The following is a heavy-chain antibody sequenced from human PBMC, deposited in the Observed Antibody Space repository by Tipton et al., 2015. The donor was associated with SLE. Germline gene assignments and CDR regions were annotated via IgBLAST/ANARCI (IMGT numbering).Heavy chain of an antibody. D-gene: IGHD1-26*01. V-gene: IGHV4-59*08. CDR3: ARGGGSYYDY. Sequence: TLSLTCTVSGGSISSHYWSWIRQPPGKTLEWIGYIYSGGSTNYNPSLKSRVTISIDTSKSHFSLRVRSVTAADTAVYYCARGGGSYYDYWGQGTLVTVSS. CDR2: IYSGGST. CDR1: GGSISSHY. J-gene: IGHJ4*02.